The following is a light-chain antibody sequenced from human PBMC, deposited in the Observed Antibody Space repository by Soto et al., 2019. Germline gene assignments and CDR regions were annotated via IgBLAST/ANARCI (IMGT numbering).Light chain of an antibody. V-gene: IGKV3-15*01. CDR2: GAS. CDR3: QQYNLWPPL. CDR1: QSIAGN. J-gene: IGKJ2*01. Sequence: EIVMTQSPGTLSVSPGERATVSCRASQSIAGNLAWYQQKPGQAPRLLISGASTRATGVPARFSGSGSGTEFTLTISSLQSEDFAVYYCQQYNLWPPLFGQGTKLEIQ.